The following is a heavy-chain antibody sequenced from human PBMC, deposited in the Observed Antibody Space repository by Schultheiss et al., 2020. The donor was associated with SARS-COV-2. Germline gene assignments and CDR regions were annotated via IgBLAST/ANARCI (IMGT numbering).Heavy chain of an antibody. CDR1: GFTFSSYA. D-gene: IGHD2-21*01. CDR3: ARDLFTYCGGDCYPDY. Sequence: GGSLRLSCAASGFTFSSYAMHWVRQAPGKGLEWVAVISYDGSHKYYADSVKGRFTISRDNSKNTLYLQMNSLRAEDTAVYYCARDLFTYCGGDCYPDYWGQGTLVTVSS. CDR2: ISYDGSHK. V-gene: IGHV3-30*04. J-gene: IGHJ4*02.